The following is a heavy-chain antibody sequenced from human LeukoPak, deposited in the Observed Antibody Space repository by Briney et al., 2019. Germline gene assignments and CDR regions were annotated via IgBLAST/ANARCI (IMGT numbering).Heavy chain of an antibody. J-gene: IGHJ4*02. CDR2: IKGKTDGGTT. D-gene: IGHD1-26*01. Sequence: GGSLRLSCAASGFTFSNAWMSWVRQAPGKGLEWVGRIKGKTDGGTTDYAAPVKGRFTISRDDSKNTLYLQMNSLKTEDTAVYYCTTDRYRRDYWGQGTLVTVSS. CDR1: GFTFSNAW. CDR3: TTDRYRRDY. V-gene: IGHV3-15*01.